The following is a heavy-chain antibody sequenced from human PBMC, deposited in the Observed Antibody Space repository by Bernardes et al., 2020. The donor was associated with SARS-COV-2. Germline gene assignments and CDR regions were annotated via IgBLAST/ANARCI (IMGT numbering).Heavy chain of an antibody. D-gene: IGHD3-10*01. Sequence: SETLSLTCAVYGGSFSGYYWSWIRQPPGKGLEWIGEINHSGSTNYNPSLKSRVTISVDTSKNQFSLKLSSVTAADTAVYYCAREVRGSGSRRAPQKYCFDYWGQGTLVNVSS. V-gene: IGHV4-34*01. J-gene: IGHJ4*02. CDR2: INHSGST. CDR3: AREVRGSGSRRAPQKYCFDY. CDR1: GGSFSGYY.